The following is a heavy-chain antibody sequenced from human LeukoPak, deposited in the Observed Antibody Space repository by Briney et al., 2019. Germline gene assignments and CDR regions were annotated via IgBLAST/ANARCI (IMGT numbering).Heavy chain of an antibody. CDR1: GYSISSGYY. Sequence: SSETLSLTCTVSGYSISSGYYWGWIRQPPGKGLEWIGSIYHSGSTYYNPSLKSRVTISVDTSRNQFSLKLSSVTAADTAVYYCARASGYVHYYYYYYMDVWGKGTTVTISS. V-gene: IGHV4-38-2*02. J-gene: IGHJ6*03. CDR2: IYHSGST. CDR3: ARASGYVHYYYYYYMDV. D-gene: IGHD5-12*01.